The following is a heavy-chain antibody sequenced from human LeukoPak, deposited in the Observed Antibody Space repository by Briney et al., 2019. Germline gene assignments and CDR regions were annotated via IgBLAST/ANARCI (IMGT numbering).Heavy chain of an antibody. CDR2: INPNSGGT. Sequence: VASVKVSCKASGYTFTGYYMRWVRQAPGQGLEWMGWINPNSGGTNYAQKFQGRVTMTRDTSISTAYMELSRLRSDDTAVYYCARDLTTVTWGRFDYWGQGTLVTVSS. D-gene: IGHD4-17*01. J-gene: IGHJ4*02. CDR3: ARDLTTVTWGRFDY. V-gene: IGHV1-2*02. CDR1: GYTFTGYY.